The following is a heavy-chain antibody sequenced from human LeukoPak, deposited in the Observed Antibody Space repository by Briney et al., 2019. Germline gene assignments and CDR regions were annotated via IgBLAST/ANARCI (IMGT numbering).Heavy chain of an antibody. V-gene: IGHV4-61*01. CDR3: ARGVNWIDP. CDR1: GGSISSSSYY. Sequence: SGTLSLTCSVSGGSISSSSYYWSWIRQPPGKGLEWIGYIPYSAITNYNPALKSRVTISIDTSKNQFSLKLSSVTAADTAVYYCARGVNWIDPWGQGTLVTVSS. J-gene: IGHJ5*02. D-gene: IGHD6-13*01. CDR2: IPYSAIT.